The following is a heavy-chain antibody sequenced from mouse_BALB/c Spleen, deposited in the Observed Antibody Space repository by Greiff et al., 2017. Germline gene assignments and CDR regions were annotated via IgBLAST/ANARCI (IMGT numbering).Heavy chain of an antibody. CDR1: GDSITSGY. D-gene: IGHD2-4*01. CDR3: ASYDYDVGAWFAY. Sequence: VQLKESGPSLVKPSQTLSLTCSVTGDSITSGYWNWIRKFPGNKLEYMGYISYSGSTYYNPSLKSRISITRDTSKNQYYLQLNSVTTEDTATYYCASYDYDVGAWFAYWGQGTLVTVSA. V-gene: IGHV3-8*02. CDR2: ISYSGST. J-gene: IGHJ3*01.